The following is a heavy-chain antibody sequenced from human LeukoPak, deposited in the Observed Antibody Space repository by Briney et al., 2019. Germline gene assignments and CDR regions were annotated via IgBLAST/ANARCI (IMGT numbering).Heavy chain of an antibody. Sequence: SETLSLTCTVSGGSISSYYWSWIRQPPGKGLEWIGYVYYSGSTNYNPSLKSRVTISVDTSKNQFSLKLSSVTAADTAVYYCARRGGQYDYSIDYWGQGTLVTVSS. V-gene: IGHV4-59*08. J-gene: IGHJ4*02. CDR3: ARRGGQYDYSIDY. CDR1: GGSISSYY. CDR2: VYYSGST. D-gene: IGHD4-11*01.